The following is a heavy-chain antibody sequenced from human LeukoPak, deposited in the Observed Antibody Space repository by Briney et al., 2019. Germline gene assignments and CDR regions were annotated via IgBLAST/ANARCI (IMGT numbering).Heavy chain of an antibody. V-gene: IGHV1-2*06. D-gene: IGHD3-22*01. J-gene: IGHJ4*02. CDR3: GRTWIEVWTPDFDY. CDR2: INCNSGDT. CDR1: GYTFSAYN. Sequence: ASVKVSCKASGYTFSAYNIHWVRQAPGHGLEWMGRINCNSGDTKYAQKFQGRVTMTRDTSMSTVYMELSGLRSDDTAVFFCGRTWIEVWTPDFDYWGQGTLVTASS.